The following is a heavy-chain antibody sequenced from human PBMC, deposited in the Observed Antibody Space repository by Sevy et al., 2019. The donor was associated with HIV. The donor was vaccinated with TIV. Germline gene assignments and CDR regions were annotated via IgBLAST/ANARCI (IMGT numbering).Heavy chain of an antibody. D-gene: IGHD3-22*01. CDR2: ISWNSDTI. V-gene: IGHV3-9*01. CDR1: GFTIDHYA. J-gene: IGHJ3*02. CDR3: AKGSGYYFHDAFDI. Sequence: GGSLRLSCAASGFTIDHYAMHWVRQAPEKGLEWVSGISWNSDTIDYADSVRGRFTISRDNAKNSLYLQMNSLRADDTALYYCAKGSGYYFHDAFDIRGQGTMVTVSS.